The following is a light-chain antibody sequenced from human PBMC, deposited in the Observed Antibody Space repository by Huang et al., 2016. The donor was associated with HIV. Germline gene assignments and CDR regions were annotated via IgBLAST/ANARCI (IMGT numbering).Light chain of an antibody. CDR2: DAS. J-gene: IGKJ1*01. V-gene: IGKV3-11*01. CDR3: QQRNNWPPSWT. CDR1: QSVSSF. Sequence: EVVLTQSPATLSLSPGERATLSCRASQSVSSFLAWYQQKPGQAPRLLIYDASTRASDIPARFSGSGSGTDFTLTISSLEPEDFAVYYCQQRNNWPPSWTFGQGTKVEIK.